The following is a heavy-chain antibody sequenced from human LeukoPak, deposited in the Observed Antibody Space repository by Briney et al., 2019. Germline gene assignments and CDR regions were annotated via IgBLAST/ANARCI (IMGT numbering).Heavy chain of an antibody. Sequence: SETLSLTCTVSGYSISSGYYWGWIRQPPGKGLEWIGSIYDSGSTYYNASLKSRVTISVDTSKNQFSLKLSSVTAADTAVYYCASLRGPYYYYMDVWGKGTTVTISS. CDR2: IYDSGST. D-gene: IGHD4-17*01. CDR3: ASLRGPYYYYMDV. J-gene: IGHJ6*03. CDR1: GYSISSGYY. V-gene: IGHV4-38-2*02.